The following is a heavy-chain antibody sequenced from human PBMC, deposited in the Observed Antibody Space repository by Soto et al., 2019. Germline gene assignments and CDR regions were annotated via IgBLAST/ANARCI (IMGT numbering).Heavy chain of an antibody. Sequence: ASVNVSCKASGYTFTSYDINWVRQATGQGLEWMGWMNPNSGNTGYAQKFQGRVTMTRNTSISTAYMELSSLRSEDTAVYYCCSSSSGYYYYGMDVWGQGTTVTVSS. CDR3: CSSSSGYYYYGMDV. CDR1: GYTFTSYD. CDR2: MNPNSGNT. J-gene: IGHJ6*02. V-gene: IGHV1-8*01. D-gene: IGHD6-6*01.